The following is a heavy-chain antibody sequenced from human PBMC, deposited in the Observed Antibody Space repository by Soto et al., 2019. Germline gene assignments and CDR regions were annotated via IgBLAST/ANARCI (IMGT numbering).Heavy chain of an antibody. V-gene: IGHV3-48*04. Sequence: EVQLVESGGGLVQPGGSLRLACAASGFTFSRYGMTWARQAPGMGLEWVAHIDSGAATISYGDSVRGRFTISRDNAKNSLYLQMNSLRAEDTAIYYCARDLDGIDDFDYWGQGTLVTVSS. CDR2: IDSGAATI. CDR1: GFTFSRYG. D-gene: IGHD1-26*01. CDR3: ARDLDGIDDFDY. J-gene: IGHJ4*02.